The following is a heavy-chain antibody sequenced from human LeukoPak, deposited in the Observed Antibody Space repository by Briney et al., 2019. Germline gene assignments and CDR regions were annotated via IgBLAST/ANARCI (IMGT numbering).Heavy chain of an antibody. D-gene: IGHD6-13*01. CDR1: GFTFSSHW. CDR3: ARDRYSSSWSPFDGFDI. Sequence: QPGGSLRLSCAASGFTFSSHWMHWVRQAPGKGLVWVSRINSDGSSTRYADSVKGRFAISRDNAKNTLYLQTNSLRAEDTAVYYCARDRYSSSWSPFDGFDIWGQGTMVTVSS. CDR2: INSDGSST. V-gene: IGHV3-74*01. J-gene: IGHJ3*02.